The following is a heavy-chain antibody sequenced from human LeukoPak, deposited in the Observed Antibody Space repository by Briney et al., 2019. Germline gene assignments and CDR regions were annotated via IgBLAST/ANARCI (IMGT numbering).Heavy chain of an antibody. J-gene: IGHJ4*02. CDR1: GFTFSSYW. Sequence: GGSLRLSCAASGFTFSSYWMSWVCQAPGKGLEWVSAISGSGGSTYYADSVKGRFTISRDNSKNTLYLQMNSLRAEGTAVYYCAKDRGGYSYGYYFDYWGQGTLVTVSS. CDR2: ISGSGGST. CDR3: AKDRGGYSYGYYFDY. V-gene: IGHV3-23*01. D-gene: IGHD5-18*01.